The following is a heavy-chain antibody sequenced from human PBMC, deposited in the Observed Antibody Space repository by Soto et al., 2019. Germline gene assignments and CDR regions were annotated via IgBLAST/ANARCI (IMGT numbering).Heavy chain of an antibody. CDR1: GFSFTGYY. D-gene: IGHD6-6*01. CDR2: INAHSGGT. V-gene: IGHV1-2*02. Sequence: SVKVSCTASGFSFTGYYIHWLRQAPGQGLEWMGWINAHSGGTEYAQKFQGRVTLTRDTSIATAYLTLTSLTSDDTALYYCAKDLTRQLAYWLDPWGQGTQGTVSS. CDR3: AKDLTRQLAYWLDP. J-gene: IGHJ5*02.